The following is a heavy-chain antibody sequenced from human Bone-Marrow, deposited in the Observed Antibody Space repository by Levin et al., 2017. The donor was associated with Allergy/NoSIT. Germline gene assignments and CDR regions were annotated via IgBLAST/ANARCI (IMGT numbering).Heavy chain of an antibody. D-gene: IGHD5-24*01. V-gene: IGHV4-31*03. CDR2: IYYSGNS. Sequence: SETLSLTCSLSGGSISTGGFHWSWVRQRPGKGLEWIGYIYYSGNSYYNPSLQSRLSISIDTSKNQFSLRLTSVTAADTAVYYCAREDGYVFDYWGQGTLVTVSS. J-gene: IGHJ4*02. CDR1: GGSISTGGFH. CDR3: AREDGYVFDY.